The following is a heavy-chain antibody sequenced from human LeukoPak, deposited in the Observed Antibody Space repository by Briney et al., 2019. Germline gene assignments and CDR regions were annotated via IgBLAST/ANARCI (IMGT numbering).Heavy chain of an antibody. CDR3: ATGRGIAARPPKY. CDR1: GGSISSGSYY. D-gene: IGHD6-6*01. CDR2: IYTSGST. J-gene: IGHJ4*02. Sequence: SETLSLTCTVSGGSISSGSYYWSWIRQPAGKGLEWIGRIYTSGSTNYNPSLKSRVTISVDTSKNQFSLKLSSVTAADTAVYYCATGRGIAARPPKYWGQGTLVTVSS. V-gene: IGHV4-61*02.